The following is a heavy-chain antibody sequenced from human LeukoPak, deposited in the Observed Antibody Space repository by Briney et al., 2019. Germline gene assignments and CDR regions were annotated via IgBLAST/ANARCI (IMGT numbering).Heavy chain of an antibody. CDR1: GYTFTGYY. CDR2: INPNSGGT. CDR3: ARAQRGGDRIQLWLGPFDY. J-gene: IGHJ4*02. D-gene: IGHD5-18*01. Sequence: GASVKVSCKASGYTFTGYYMHWVRQAPGQGLEWMGWINPNSGGTNYAQKFQGRVTMTRDTSISTAYMELSRLRSDDTAVYYCARAQRGGDRIQLWLGPFDYWGQGTLVTVSS. V-gene: IGHV1-2*02.